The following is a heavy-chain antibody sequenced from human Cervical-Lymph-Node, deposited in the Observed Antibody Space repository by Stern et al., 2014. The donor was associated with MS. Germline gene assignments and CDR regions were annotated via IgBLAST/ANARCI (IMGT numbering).Heavy chain of an antibody. CDR2: ISAYNGNT. D-gene: IGHD3-3*01. CDR1: GYTFTSYG. CDR3: ARDVTDFWSGSPYYYYGMDV. J-gene: IGHJ6*02. Sequence: QVQLMQSGAEVKKPGASVKVSCKASGYTFTSYGISWVRQAPGQGLEWMGWISAYNGNTNYAQKLQGRVTMTTDTSTSTAYMELRSLRSDDTAVYYCARDVTDFWSGSPYYYYGMDVWGQGTTVTVSS. V-gene: IGHV1-18*04.